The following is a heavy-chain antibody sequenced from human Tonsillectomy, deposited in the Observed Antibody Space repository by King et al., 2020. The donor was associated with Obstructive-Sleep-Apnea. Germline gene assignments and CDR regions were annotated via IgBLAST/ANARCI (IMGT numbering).Heavy chain of an antibody. V-gene: IGHV3-30*02. CDR2: IWYDGSIK. D-gene: IGHD3-22*01. J-gene: IGHJ4*02. Sequence: QLVQSGGGVVQPGRSLRLSCAASGFTFSNFGMHWVRQAPGKGLDWVAFIWYDGSIKYYADSVKGRFTISRDNSKNTLYLQMNSLRAEDTAVYYCAKDYDYYDSGGYPDYWGQGTLVTVSS. CDR3: AKDYDYYDSGGYPDY. CDR1: GFTFSNFG.